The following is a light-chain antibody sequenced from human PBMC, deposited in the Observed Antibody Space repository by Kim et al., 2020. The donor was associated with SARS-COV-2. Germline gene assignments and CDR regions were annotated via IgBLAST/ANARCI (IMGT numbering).Light chain of an antibody. CDR2: AAS. CDR1: PGITNF. Sequence: ASVEDRVTITCRASPGITNFLAWYQQKPGKVPKLLIYAASTLQPGVPSRFSGSGSGTDFTLTISSLQPEDVATYYCQRYNSAPWTFGQGTKVDIK. CDR3: QRYNSAPWT. J-gene: IGKJ1*01. V-gene: IGKV1-27*01.